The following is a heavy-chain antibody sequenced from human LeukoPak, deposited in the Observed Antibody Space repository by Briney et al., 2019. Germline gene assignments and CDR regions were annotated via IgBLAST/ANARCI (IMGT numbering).Heavy chain of an antibody. J-gene: IGHJ5*02. CDR3: ARDSGTTGEVKFDP. CDR1: GGSISRYY. CDR2: IYSDGTI. Sequence: PSETLSLTCTVSGGSISRYYWSWIRQPAGKGLEWIGRIYSDGTITYNPSLQSRLTMSIDTSKNQFSLKLSFVTAADTAVYYCARDSGTTGEVKFDPWGQGTLVTASS. D-gene: IGHD4-17*01. V-gene: IGHV4-4*07.